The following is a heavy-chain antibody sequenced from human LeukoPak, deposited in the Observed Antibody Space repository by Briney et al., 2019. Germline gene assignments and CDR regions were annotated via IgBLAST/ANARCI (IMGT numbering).Heavy chain of an antibody. CDR3: VRDGVRGPPRHGMDV. D-gene: IGHD3-10*01. Sequence: GRSLRLSCAASGFTFSSYGMHWVRQAPGKGLEWVAVIWYDGSNKYYADSVKGRFTISRDNSKNTLYLQMNSLRAEDTAVYYCVRDGVRGPPRHGMDVWGKGTTVTVSS. CDR2: IWYDGSNK. CDR1: GFTFSSYG. J-gene: IGHJ6*04. V-gene: IGHV3-33*01.